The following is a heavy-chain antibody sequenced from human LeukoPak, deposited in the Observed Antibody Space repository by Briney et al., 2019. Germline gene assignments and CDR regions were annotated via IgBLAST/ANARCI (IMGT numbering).Heavy chain of an antibody. CDR2: INHSGST. D-gene: IGHD5-24*01. CDR1: ARSFSGYY. CDR3: ARGRDPY. Sequence: SQTLSLTCALYARSFSGYYWTWIRHPQGRGLEWIGEINHSGSTNYNPSLKSRATITLDTSKSQFSPKLNSVTAADTAMYYCARGRDPYWGQGTLVTVSS. V-gene: IGHV4-34*01. J-gene: IGHJ4*02.